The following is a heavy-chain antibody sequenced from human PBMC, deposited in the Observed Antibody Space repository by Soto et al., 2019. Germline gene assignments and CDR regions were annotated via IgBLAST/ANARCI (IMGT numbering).Heavy chain of an antibody. V-gene: IGHV1-3*01. J-gene: IGHJ4*02. CDR1: GYTFTSYA. CDR3: ARDQSRGVATISGTGY. D-gene: IGHD5-12*01. Sequence: ASVKVSCKASGYTFTSYAMHWVRQAPGQRLEWMGWINAGNGNTKYSQKFQGRVTITRDTSASTAYMELSSLRSEDTAVYYCARDQSRGVATISGTGYWGQGTLVTVSS. CDR2: INAGNGNT.